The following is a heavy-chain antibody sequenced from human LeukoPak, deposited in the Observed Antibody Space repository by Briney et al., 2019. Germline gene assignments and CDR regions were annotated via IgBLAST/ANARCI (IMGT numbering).Heavy chain of an antibody. CDR1: GDSISSYY. CDR3: ARALYSSSSLYFDY. D-gene: IGHD6-13*01. CDR2: VYYSGST. J-gene: IGHJ4*02. Sequence: TSETLSLTCSVSGDSISSYYWTWIRQPPGKGLEWIGHVYYSGSTNYNPSLKSRVSISVDTSKNHFSLKLSSVTAADTAVYYCARALYSSSSLYFDYWGQGTLVTVSS. V-gene: IGHV4-59*01.